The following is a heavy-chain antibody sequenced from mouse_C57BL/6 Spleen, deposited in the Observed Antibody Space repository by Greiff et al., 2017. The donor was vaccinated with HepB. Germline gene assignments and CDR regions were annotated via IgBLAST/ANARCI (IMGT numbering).Heavy chain of an antibody. Sequence: VQLQQSGAELVRPGASVKLSCTASGFNIKDDYMHWVKQRPEQGLEWIGWIDPENGDTEYASKFQGKATITADTSSNTAYLQLSSLTSEDTAVYYCTTVSYCGNFFDYWGQGATLTVSS. CDR3: TTVSYCGNFFDY. J-gene: IGHJ2*01. CDR2: IDPENGDT. CDR1: GFNIKDDY. V-gene: IGHV14-4*01. D-gene: IGHD2-10*01.